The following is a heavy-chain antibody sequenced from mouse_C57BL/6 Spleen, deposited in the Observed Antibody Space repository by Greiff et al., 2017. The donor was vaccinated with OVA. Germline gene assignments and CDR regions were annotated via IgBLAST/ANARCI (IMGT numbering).Heavy chain of an antibody. CDR2: ISSGGDYI. Sequence: EVQLVESGEGLVKPGGSLKLSCAASGFTFSSYAMSWVRQTPEKRLEWVAYISSGGDYIYYADTVKGRFTISRDNARNTLYLQMSSLKSEDTAMYYCAGDPDPYYGSRFYAMDYWGQGTSVTVSS. CDR1: GFTFSSYA. V-gene: IGHV5S21*01. CDR3: AGDPDPYYGSRFYAMDY. J-gene: IGHJ4*01. D-gene: IGHD1-1*01.